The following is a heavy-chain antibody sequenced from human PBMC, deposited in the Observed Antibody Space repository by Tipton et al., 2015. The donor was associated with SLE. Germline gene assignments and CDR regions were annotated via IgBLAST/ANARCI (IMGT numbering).Heavy chain of an antibody. Sequence: TLSLTCTVSGGSIISGDYSWTWIRQAPGKGLEWVALISYDGSNKYYSDSVKGRFTISRDNSKNTLYLQMNILRPDDTAVFYCARVGNTYSGAYYYYYYYMDVWGKGTSVTVSS. CDR1: GGSIISGD. D-gene: IGHD1-26*01. CDR3: ARVGNTYSGAYYYYYYYMDV. J-gene: IGHJ6*03. V-gene: IGHV3-30-3*01. CDR2: ISYDGSNK.